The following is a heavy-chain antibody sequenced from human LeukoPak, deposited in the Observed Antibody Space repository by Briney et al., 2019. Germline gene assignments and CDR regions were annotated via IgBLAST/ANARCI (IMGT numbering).Heavy chain of an antibody. V-gene: IGHV3-21*01. CDR2: IGSSSSHI. Sequence: GGSLRLSCAASGFTFHTYTVNWVRQAPGKGLEWVSFIGSSSSHIYYAESLKGRFTISRDNAKNSLYLQMNSLRAEDTAVYYCARDGGSYYMDVWGKGTTVTVSS. J-gene: IGHJ6*04. CDR1: GFTFHTYT. CDR3: ARDGGSYYMDV. D-gene: IGHD2-15*01.